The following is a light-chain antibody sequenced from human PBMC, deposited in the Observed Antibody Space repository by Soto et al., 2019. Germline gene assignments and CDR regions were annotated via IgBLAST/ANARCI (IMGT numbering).Light chain of an antibody. CDR1: QSVSSN. Sequence: EIVMTQSPVTLSVSPGERATLSCRASQSVSSNLAWFQQKPGQAPRLLIYGASTRAIGTPAKFSGSGSGTEFTLTIGGLQYKDIEVYCRQRYNNGPLAFGQATKVDI. CDR2: GAS. CDR3: QRYNNGPLA. V-gene: IGKV3-15*01. J-gene: IGKJ1*01.